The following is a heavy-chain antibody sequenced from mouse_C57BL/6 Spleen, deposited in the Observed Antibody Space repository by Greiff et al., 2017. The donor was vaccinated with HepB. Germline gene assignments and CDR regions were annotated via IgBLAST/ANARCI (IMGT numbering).Heavy chain of an antibody. CDR3: ARGIYYDYGKAMDY. J-gene: IGHJ4*01. Sequence: QVQLKESGAELVKPGASVKISCKASGYAFSSYWMNWVKQRPGKGLEWIGQIYPGDGDTNYNGKFKGKATLTADKSSSTAYMQLSSLTSEDSAVYFCARGIYYDYGKAMDYWGQGTSVTVSS. CDR1: GYAFSSYW. V-gene: IGHV1-80*01. CDR2: IYPGDGDT. D-gene: IGHD2-4*01.